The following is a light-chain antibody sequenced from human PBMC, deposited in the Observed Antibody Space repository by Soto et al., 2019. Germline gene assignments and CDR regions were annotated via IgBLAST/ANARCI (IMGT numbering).Light chain of an antibody. V-gene: IGLV4-69*01. CDR1: SGHSSYA. Sequence: QPVLTQSPSASASLGASVKFTCTLSSGHSSYAIAWHQQQPEKGPRYLMKLNSDGSHSKGDGIPDRFSGSSSGAERYLAISSVQSEDEADYYCQTWGSGIRVVFGGGTKLTVL. CDR3: QTWGSGIRVV. J-gene: IGLJ2*01. CDR2: LNSDGSH.